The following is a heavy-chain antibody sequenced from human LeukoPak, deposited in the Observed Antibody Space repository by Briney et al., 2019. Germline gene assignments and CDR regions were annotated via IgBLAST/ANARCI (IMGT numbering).Heavy chain of an antibody. J-gene: IGHJ4*02. Sequence: GGSLRLSCAASGFTFSTYVMNWFRQAPGKGLVWVSHIKSDGSNTNYADSVKGRFSVSRDNAKNMLYLQMDSLRAEDTAVYFCARDRGYAIDYWGQGTLVTVSS. CDR1: GFTFSTYV. CDR2: IKSDGSNT. CDR3: ARDRGYAIDY. D-gene: IGHD2-2*01. V-gene: IGHV3-74*01.